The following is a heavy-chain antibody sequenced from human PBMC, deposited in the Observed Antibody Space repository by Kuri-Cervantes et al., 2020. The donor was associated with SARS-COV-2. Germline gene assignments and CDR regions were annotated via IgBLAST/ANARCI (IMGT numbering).Heavy chain of an antibody. CDR1: GFTFSSYG. V-gene: IGHV3-30*03. J-gene: IGHJ6*02. Sequence: LSLTCAASGFTFSSYGMHWVRQAPGKGLEWVAVISSDGKTMYYADSVKGRVTISRDNSENTVHLQMSSLRPEDTALYFCARDPDYRVVYYYHGMDVWGQGTTVTVSS. CDR3: ARDPDYRVVYYYHGMDV. CDR2: ISSDGKTM. D-gene: IGHD3-3*01.